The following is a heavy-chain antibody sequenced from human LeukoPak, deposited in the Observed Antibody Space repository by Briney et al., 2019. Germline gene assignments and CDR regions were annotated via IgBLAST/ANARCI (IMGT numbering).Heavy chain of an antibody. CDR2: INSDGSST. Sequence: GGSLRLSCAASGFTFSSYWMHWVRQAPGKGLVWVSRINSDGSSTSYADSVKGRFTISRDNAKNTLYLQMNSLRAEDTAVYYCARVDFDWSLYYFDYWGQGTLVTVSS. D-gene: IGHD3-9*01. V-gene: IGHV3-74*01. CDR1: GFTFSSYW. CDR3: ARVDFDWSLYYFDY. J-gene: IGHJ4*02.